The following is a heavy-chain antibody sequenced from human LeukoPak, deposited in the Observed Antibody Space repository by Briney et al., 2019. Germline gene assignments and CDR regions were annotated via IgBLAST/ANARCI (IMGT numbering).Heavy chain of an antibody. CDR1: GGSISSSSYY. V-gene: IGHV4-39*01. CDR2: IYYSGST. Sequence: SETLSLTCTVSGGSISSSSYYWGWIRQPPGKGLEWIGSIYYSGSTYYNPSLQSRVTISVDTSKNQFSLKLSSVTAADTAVYYCARRGSSSARFDYWGQGTLVTVSS. J-gene: IGHJ4*02. D-gene: IGHD6-6*01. CDR3: ARRGSSSARFDY.